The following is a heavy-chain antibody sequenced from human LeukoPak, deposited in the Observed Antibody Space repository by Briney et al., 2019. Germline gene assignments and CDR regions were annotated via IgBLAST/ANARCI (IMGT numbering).Heavy chain of an antibody. V-gene: IGHV4-31*03. CDR3: ASSSGYGMDV. D-gene: IGHD3-10*01. J-gene: IGHJ6*04. CDR1: GGSISSGGYY. CDR2: IYYSGST. Sequence: SETLSLTCTVSGGSISSGGYYWSWIRQHPGRGLEWIGYIYYSGSTYYNPSLKSRVTISVDTSKNQFSLKVSSVTAADTAVYYCASSSGYGMDVWGKGTTVTVSS.